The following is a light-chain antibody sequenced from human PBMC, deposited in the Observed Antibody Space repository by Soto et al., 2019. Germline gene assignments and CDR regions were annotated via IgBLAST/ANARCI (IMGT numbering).Light chain of an antibody. V-gene: IGKV3-15*01. CDR1: ESVGTK. CDR3: QQWIRWT. CDR2: GAS. Sequence: EIVMTQSPDTLSVSPGDRATLSCRASESVGTKVAWFQQRPGQAPRLLIYGASTRVAGIPARFSGSGSETEFTLTISSLQSEDFAIYHCQQWIRWTFGQGTRLELK. J-gene: IGKJ1*01.